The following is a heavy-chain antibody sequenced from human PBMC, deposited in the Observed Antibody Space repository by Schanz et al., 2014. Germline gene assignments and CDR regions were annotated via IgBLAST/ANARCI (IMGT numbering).Heavy chain of an antibody. CDR3: ARGLIAAAGGAFDY. CDR1: GFSFSSYA. D-gene: IGHD6-13*01. V-gene: IGHV3-23*01. Sequence: EVQLLESGGGLVEPGGSLRLSCAASGFSFSSYAMGWVRQARGKGLEWVSSINTGGDSTYYADSVKGRFTISRDNSKNTLFLQMNSLRVEDTAVYYCARGLIAAAGGAFDYWGQGTLVAVSA. CDR2: INTGGDST. J-gene: IGHJ4*02.